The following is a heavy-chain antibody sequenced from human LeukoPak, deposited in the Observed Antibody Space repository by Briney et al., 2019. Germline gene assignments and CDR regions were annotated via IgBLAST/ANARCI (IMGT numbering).Heavy chain of an antibody. D-gene: IGHD3-3*02. CDR1: GYAFSDFY. J-gene: IGHJ4*02. V-gene: IGHV1-2*02. Sequence: RASVKVSCKASGYAFSDFYIHWVRQAPGQGLEYVGWITPKSGDTYSPRRFQGRVTMTRDASISTAYMELSSLRSDDTAVYFCARVRLADERAWAYWGQGTLVTVSS. CDR3: ARVRLADERAWAY. CDR2: ITPKSGDT.